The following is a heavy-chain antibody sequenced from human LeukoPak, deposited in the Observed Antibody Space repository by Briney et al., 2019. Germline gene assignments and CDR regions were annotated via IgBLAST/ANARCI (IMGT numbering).Heavy chain of an antibody. CDR3: ARDNRPYSSGWYWGY. D-gene: IGHD6-19*01. V-gene: IGHV4-59*01. Sequence: SETLSLTRTVSGSSISSYYWSWIRQPPGKGLEWIGYIYYSGSTNYNPSLKSRVTISVDTSKNQFSLNLSSVTAADTAVYYCARDNRPYSSGWYWGYWGQETLVTVSS. CDR2: IYYSGST. CDR1: GSSISSYY. J-gene: IGHJ4*02.